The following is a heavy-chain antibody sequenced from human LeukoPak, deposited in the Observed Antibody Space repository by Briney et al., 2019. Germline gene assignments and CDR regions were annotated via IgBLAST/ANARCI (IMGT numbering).Heavy chain of an antibody. V-gene: IGHV4-61*02. Sequence: PSETLSLTCTVSGGSISSGSYYWSWIRQPAGKGLEWIGRIYTSGSTNYNPSLKSRVTISVDTPKNQFSLKLSSVTAADTAVYYCAREYIVVVPAASLMSLWFDPWGQGTLVTVSS. CDR1: GGSISSGSYY. D-gene: IGHD2-2*01. J-gene: IGHJ5*02. CDR3: AREYIVVVPAASLMSLWFDP. CDR2: IYTSGST.